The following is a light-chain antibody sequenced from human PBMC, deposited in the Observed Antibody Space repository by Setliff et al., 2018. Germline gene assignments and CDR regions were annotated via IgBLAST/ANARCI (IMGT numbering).Light chain of an antibody. Sequence: QSALTQPASVSGSPGQSITISCTGTSSDVGGYNLVSWYQQHPGKVPRLMIYEVSNRPSGVSNRFSGSKSGNTASLTISGLQAEDEADYYCSSYASSSIPYVFGSGTKSPS. J-gene: IGLJ1*01. CDR2: EVS. CDR3: SSYASSSIPYV. V-gene: IGLV2-14*01. CDR1: SSDVGGYNL.